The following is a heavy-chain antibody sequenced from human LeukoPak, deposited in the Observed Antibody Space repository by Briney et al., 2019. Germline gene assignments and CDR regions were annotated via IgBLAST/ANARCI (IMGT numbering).Heavy chain of an antibody. Sequence: NPSQTLSLTCTVSGDTISRGGYYWSWIRQPPGKGLEWIGYIYHSGSSDYNASLKSRVTISVDRSKNQFSLKLSSVTAADTAVYYCARADDFRSGYSFDSWGQGILVTVSS. CDR3: ARADDFRSGYSFDS. J-gene: IGHJ4*02. D-gene: IGHD3-3*01. CDR2: IYHSGSS. V-gene: IGHV4-30-2*01. CDR1: GDTISRGGYY.